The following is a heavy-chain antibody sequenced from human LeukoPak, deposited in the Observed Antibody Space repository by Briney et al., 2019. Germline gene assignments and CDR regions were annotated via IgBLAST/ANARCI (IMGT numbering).Heavy chain of an antibody. V-gene: IGHV3-30*01. Sequence: GRSLRLSCAASGFTFSTYAMYWVRQAPGKGLEWVALISHDGGAEYFADSVKGRFTISRDNSKNTMFLQMNSLGTEDTAVYYCARDYRLRFFFYWGQGTLVTVSS. CDR2: ISHDGGAE. CDR1: GFTFSTYA. CDR3: ARDYRLRFFFY. D-gene: IGHD5-12*01. J-gene: IGHJ4*02.